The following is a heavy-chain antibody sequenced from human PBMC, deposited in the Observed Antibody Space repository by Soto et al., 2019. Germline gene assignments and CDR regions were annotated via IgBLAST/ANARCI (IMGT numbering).Heavy chain of an antibody. CDR1: GFTFSSYW. V-gene: IGHV3-74*01. Sequence: EVQLVESGGGLVQPGGSLRLSCAASGFTFSSYWMHWVRQAPGKGLVWVSRINSDGSSTSYADSVKGRFTISRDNAKNTLDLNRNSLRAEDTAVYYCAAGRGSYSGYWGQGTLVTVSS. J-gene: IGHJ4*02. CDR2: INSDGSST. CDR3: AAGRGSYSGY. D-gene: IGHD1-26*01.